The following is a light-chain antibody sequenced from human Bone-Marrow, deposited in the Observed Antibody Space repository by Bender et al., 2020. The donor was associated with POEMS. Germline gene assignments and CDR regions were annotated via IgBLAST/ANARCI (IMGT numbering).Light chain of an antibody. Sequence: QSALTQPRSVSGSPGQSVTISCTGTSSDIGGPTSVSWYQQHPGRAPTLMDYDGHRPARVSDRFSGSKSGNTAFLTISGLRAEDEAVYFCQSYDNTLYSPVFGGGTKLTVL. CDR3: QSYDNTLYSPV. V-gene: IGLV2-11*01. CDR2: DG. J-gene: IGLJ2*01. CDR1: SSDIGGPTS.